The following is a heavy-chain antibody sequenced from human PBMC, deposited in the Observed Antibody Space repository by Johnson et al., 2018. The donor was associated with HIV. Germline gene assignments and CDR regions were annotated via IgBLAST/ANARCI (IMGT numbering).Heavy chain of an antibody. CDR1: GFTFGSYG. CDR2: ISYDGSNK. CDR3: ARGFGGYSYGYEAVDI. Sequence: QVQLVESGGGVVQPGRSLRLSCAASGFTFGSYGIHWVRQAPGKGLEWVAVISYDGSNKYYADSVKGRFTISRDNAKNSLYLQMISLRAEDTALYYCARGFGGYSYGYEAVDIWGQGTMVTVSS. D-gene: IGHD5-18*01. V-gene: IGHV3-30*03. J-gene: IGHJ3*02.